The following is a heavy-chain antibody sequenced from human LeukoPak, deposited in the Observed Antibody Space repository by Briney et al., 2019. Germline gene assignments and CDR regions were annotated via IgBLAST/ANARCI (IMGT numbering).Heavy chain of an antibody. D-gene: IGHD7-27*01. CDR2: IKQDGSAR. CDR1: GFTFTNFW. CDR3: ARDDPWGYYDS. Sequence: PGGSLRLSCAASGFTFTNFWMTWIRQAPGKGLEWVANIKQDGSARNHVDSVKGRFTISRDNAKNSVFLEMNSLRDEDTAVYYCARDDPWGYYDSWGQGTLVTVS. J-gene: IGHJ4*02. V-gene: IGHV3-7*01.